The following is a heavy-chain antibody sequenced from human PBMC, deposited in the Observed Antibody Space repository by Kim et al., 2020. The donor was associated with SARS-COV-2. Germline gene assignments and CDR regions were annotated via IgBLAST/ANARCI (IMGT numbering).Heavy chain of an antibody. Sequence: GGSLRLSCAASGFTFSSYAMSWVRQAPGKGLEGLEWVSSISATGDGTYYIDSVEGRFTISRDSSKNTLYLQMNSLRAEDTALYFCAKDRYPYGTSPFDYWGQGTLVTVSS. D-gene: IGHD5-18*01. J-gene: IGHJ4*02. CDR2: ISATGDGT. CDR1: GFTFSSYA. CDR3: AKDRYPYGTSPFDY. V-gene: IGHV3-23*01.